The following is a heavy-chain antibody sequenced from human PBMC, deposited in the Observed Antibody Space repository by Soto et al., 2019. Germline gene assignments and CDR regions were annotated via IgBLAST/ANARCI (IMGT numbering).Heavy chain of an antibody. CDR1: GGTFSSYT. CDR3: AAHRGADYDILTGQPTRHPRSNYYYYYMDV. J-gene: IGHJ6*03. D-gene: IGHD3-9*01. V-gene: IGHV1-69*02. CDR2: IIPILGIA. Sequence: ASVKVSCKASGGTFSSYTISWVRQAPGQGLEWMGRIIPILGIANYAQKFQGRVTITADKSTSTAYMELSSLRSEDTAVYYCAAHRGADYDILTGQPTRHPRSNYYYYYMDVWGKGTTVTVSS.